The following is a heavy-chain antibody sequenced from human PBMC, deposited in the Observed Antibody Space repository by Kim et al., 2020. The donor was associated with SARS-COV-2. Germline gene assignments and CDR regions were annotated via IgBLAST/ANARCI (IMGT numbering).Heavy chain of an antibody. CDR3: ARGGYSSGFGAPNWFDP. V-gene: IGHV1-69*01. Sequence: FQGRVTITADESTSTAYMELSSLRSEDTAVYYCARGGYSSGFGAPNWFDPWGQGTLVTVSS. D-gene: IGHD6-19*01. J-gene: IGHJ5*02.